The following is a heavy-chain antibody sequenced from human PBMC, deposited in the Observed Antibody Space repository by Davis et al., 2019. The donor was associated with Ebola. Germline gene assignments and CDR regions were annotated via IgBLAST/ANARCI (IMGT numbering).Heavy chain of an antibody. V-gene: IGHV1-69*06. D-gene: IGHD6-6*01. CDR3: ARANRIYSSSSH. J-gene: IGHJ4*02. CDR1: GGTFSSYA. CDR2: IIPIFGTA. Sequence: AASVKVSCKASGGTFSSYAISWVRQAPGQGLEWMGGIIPIFGTANYAQKSQGRVTITADKSTSTAYMELSSLRSEDTAVYYCARANRIYSSSSHWGQGTLVTVSS.